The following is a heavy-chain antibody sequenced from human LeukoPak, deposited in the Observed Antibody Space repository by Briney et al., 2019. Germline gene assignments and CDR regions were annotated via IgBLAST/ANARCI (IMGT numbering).Heavy chain of an antibody. D-gene: IGHD3-10*01. CDR2: IYSGGST. V-gene: IGHV3-53*01. J-gene: IGHJ4*02. CDR3: AKFHPLLWFGEA. CDR1: GFTVSSNY. Sequence: GGSLRLSCAVSGFTVSSNYMSWVRQAPGKGLEWVSVIYSGGSTYYAESVKGRFTISRDNSKNTLYLQMNSLRAEDTAVYYCAKFHPLLWFGEAWGQGTLVTVSS.